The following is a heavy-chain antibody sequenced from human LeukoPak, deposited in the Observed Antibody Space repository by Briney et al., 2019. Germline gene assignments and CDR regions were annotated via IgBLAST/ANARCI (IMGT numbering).Heavy chain of an antibody. CDR3: ARNTMVRGVTPYFDY. D-gene: IGHD3-10*01. J-gene: IGHJ4*02. Sequence: ASVKVSCKVSGYTLTELSMHWVRQAPGQGLEWMGWINPNSGGTNYAQKFQGRVTMTRDTSISTAYMELSRLRSDDTAVYYCARNTMVRGVTPYFDYWGQGTLVTVSS. CDR1: GYTLTELS. V-gene: IGHV1-2*02. CDR2: INPNSGGT.